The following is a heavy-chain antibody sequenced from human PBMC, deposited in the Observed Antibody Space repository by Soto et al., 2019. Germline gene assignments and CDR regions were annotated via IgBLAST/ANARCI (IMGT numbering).Heavy chain of an antibody. CDR3: VKRGRNWGAFDF. CDR1: GFLLNNYA. CDR2: IGGTDGDSDGVP. Sequence: VQLLESGGDLVQPGGSLRLSCVASGFLLNNYAMSWGRPAPGKGLEWVSTIGGTDGDSDGVPWYEDSVKGRFTISRDSSANTLFLHMDNLRAEDSALYYCVKRGRNWGAFDFWGQGTTVVVSS. D-gene: IGHD7-27*01. J-gene: IGHJ3*01. V-gene: IGHV3-23*01.